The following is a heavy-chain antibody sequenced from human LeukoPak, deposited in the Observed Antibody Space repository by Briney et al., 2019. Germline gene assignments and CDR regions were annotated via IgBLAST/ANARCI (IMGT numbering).Heavy chain of an antibody. CDR3: ARYGGSGTPYYYGMDV. V-gene: IGHV1-69*06. Sequence: ASVKVSCKASGGTFSSYAISWVRQAPGQGLEWMGGIIPIFGTANYAQKFQGRVTITADKSTSTAYMELSSLRSEDTAVYYCARYGGSGTPYYYGMDVWGKGTTVTVSS. D-gene: IGHD3-10*01. CDR2: IIPIFGTA. CDR1: GGTFSSYA. J-gene: IGHJ6*04.